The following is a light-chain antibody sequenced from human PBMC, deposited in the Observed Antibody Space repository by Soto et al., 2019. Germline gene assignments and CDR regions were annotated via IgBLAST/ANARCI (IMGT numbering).Light chain of an antibody. Sequence: DIQMTQSPSTLSASVGDRVTITCRASQSISSWLAWYQQKPGKAPKLLIYKASSLESGVPSRFSGSGSGTESTLTISSLHPDDFATYYCQQYNGYYTFGQGTKLEIK. CDR2: KAS. CDR1: QSISSW. CDR3: QQYNGYYT. V-gene: IGKV1-5*03. J-gene: IGKJ2*01.